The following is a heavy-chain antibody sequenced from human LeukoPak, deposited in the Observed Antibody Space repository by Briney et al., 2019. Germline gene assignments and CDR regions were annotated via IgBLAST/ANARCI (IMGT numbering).Heavy chain of an antibody. D-gene: IGHD2/OR15-2a*01. CDR3: ARDLSRGFDP. CDR1: GYSVSSDYY. V-gene: IGHV4-38-2*02. J-gene: IGHJ5*02. CDR2: IYHSGNT. Sequence: SETLSLTCTVSGYSVSSDYYWGWIRPPPGKGLEWIGNIYHSGNTYYNPSLRSRVTISVDTSKNQFSLKVTSVTAADTAVYYCARDLSRGFDPWGQGTLVTVSS.